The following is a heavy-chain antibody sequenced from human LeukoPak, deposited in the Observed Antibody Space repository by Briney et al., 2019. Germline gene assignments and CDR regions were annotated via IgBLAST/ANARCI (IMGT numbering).Heavy chain of an antibody. CDR3: ARASPNLGFDY. CDR1: GYTFTSYD. J-gene: IGHJ4*02. V-gene: IGHV1-8*01. CDR2: MNPNSGNT. D-gene: IGHD7-27*01. Sequence: ASVKVSCKASGYTFTSYDINWVRQATGQGLEWMGWMNPNSGNTGYAQKFQGRVTMTTDTSTSTAYMELRSLRSDDTAVYYCARASPNLGFDYWGQGTLVTVSS.